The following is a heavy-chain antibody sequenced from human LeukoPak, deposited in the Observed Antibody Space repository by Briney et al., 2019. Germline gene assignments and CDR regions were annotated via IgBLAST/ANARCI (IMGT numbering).Heavy chain of an antibody. Sequence: PSQTLSLTCTVPGGSISSGDYYWSWIRQPPGKGLEWIGFIDYSVSYYYHPSLKSRVTISVDTSKNHFPLKLSSVTAADTAVYYWAIVGGGNFCFDGWGQGTLVTVSA. J-gene: IGHJ4*02. CDR3: AIVGGGNFCFDG. CDR2: IDYSVSY. D-gene: IGHD4-23*01. V-gene: IGHV4-30-4*01. CDR1: GGSISSGDYY.